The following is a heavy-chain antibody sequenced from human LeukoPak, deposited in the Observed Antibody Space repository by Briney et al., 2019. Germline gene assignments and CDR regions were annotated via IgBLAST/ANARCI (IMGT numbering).Heavy chain of an antibody. D-gene: IGHD6-19*01. Sequence: SSETLSLTCAVYGGSFSGYYWSWIRQPPGKGLEWIGEINHSGSTNYNPSLKSRVTISVDTSKNQFSLKLSSVTAADTAVYYCARGLSGLTDVCGQGTTVTVSS. CDR3: ARGLSGLTDV. CDR1: GGSFSGYY. J-gene: IGHJ6*02. V-gene: IGHV4-34*01. CDR2: INHSGST.